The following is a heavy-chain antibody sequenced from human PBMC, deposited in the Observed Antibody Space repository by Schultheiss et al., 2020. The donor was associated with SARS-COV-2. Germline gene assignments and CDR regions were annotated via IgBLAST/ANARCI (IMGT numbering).Heavy chain of an antibody. CDR3: ARARGSQRAFDI. CDR2: ISGSGGDT. CDR1: GFTFSSYA. D-gene: IGHD1-26*01. Sequence: GGSLRLSCAASGFTFSSYAMSWVRQAPGKGLEWVSAISGSGGDTYYADSVKGRFTISRDNSKNTLYLQMNSLRAEDTAVYYCARARGSQRAFDIWGQGTMVTVSS. J-gene: IGHJ3*02. V-gene: IGHV3-23*01.